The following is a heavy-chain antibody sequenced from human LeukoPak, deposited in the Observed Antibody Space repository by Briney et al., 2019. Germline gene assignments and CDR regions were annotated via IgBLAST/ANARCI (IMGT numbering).Heavy chain of an antibody. J-gene: IGHJ4*02. CDR2: ISTYSGET. V-gene: IGHV1-18*01. CDR3: ASGFLGGYDSNFDY. D-gene: IGHD5-12*01. CDR1: GYTFTSFG. Sequence: ASVKVSCKTSGYTFTSFGLSWVRQAPGQGLEWMGWISTYSGETNYAQKPQGRVTMTTDTSTSTAYMELRSLRSDDTAVYYCASGFLGGYDSNFDYWGQGTLVTVSS.